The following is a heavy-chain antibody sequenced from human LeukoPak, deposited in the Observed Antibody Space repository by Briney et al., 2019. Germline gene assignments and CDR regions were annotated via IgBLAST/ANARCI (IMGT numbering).Heavy chain of an antibody. J-gene: IGHJ4*02. CDR3: AKDNYYGSSAVIDY. CDR2: LSHDGNNE. D-gene: IGHD3-22*01. Sequence: GSLRLSCAASGFTFSSYGMHWVRQAPGKGLEWVAALSHDGNNEFYADSVKGRFTISRDNSKSTLYLQMNSLGAGDTATFYCAKDNYYGSSAVIDYWGQGALVTVSS. V-gene: IGHV3-30*18. CDR1: GFTFSSYG.